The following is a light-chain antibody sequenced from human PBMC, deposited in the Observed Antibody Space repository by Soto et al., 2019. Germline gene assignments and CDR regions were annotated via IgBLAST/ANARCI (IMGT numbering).Light chain of an antibody. CDR1: QSVSNN. CDR2: RAS. Sequence: EIVMTQSPATLSVSPGERATLSCRASQSVSNNLAWYQQRPAQPPRLLIYRASTRAPGIPARFSGSGSGTEFTLTISSLQSEDFAIYYCQQYDNWPPRYTFGQGTQLEIK. V-gene: IGKV3-15*01. CDR3: QQYDNWPPRYT. J-gene: IGKJ2*01.